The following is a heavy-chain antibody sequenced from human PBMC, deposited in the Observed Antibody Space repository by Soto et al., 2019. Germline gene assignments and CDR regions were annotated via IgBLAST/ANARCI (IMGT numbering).Heavy chain of an antibody. J-gene: IGHJ6*02. D-gene: IGHD2-15*01. V-gene: IGHV4-34*01. CDR1: GGSFSAYY. CDR3: VRGLRYSGMDV. Sequence: QVQLQQWGAGLLKPSETLSLTCAVNGGSFSAYYWTCIRQPLGRGLEWIGESAHSESTNYNPSLESRVTISIDTAKNRCSLNVTSVTAADTAVYYCVRGLRYSGMDVWGQGTTVTVS. CDR2: SAHSEST.